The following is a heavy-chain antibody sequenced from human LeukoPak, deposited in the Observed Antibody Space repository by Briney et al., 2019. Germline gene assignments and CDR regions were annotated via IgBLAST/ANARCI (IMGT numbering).Heavy chain of an antibody. J-gene: IGHJ6*02. CDR3: TTDSARGTRVRIGYYYYGMDV. V-gene: IGHV3-53*01. CDR2: LYSGANT. CDR1: GFSISSNF. Sequence: PGGSLRLSCTASGFSISSNFMSWVRQAPGKGLEWVSVLYSGANTYYADSVKGRFTISRDNSKNTLYLQMNSLRADDTAVYYCTTDSARGTRVRIGYYYYGMDVWGQGTTVTVSS. D-gene: IGHD3-16*01.